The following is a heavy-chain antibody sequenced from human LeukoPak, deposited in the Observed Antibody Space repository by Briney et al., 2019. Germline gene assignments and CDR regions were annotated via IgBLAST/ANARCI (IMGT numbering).Heavy chain of an antibody. CDR1: GGSLSDHG. CDR2: INHRGAT. CDR3: ARGKGDLSMIVMIVTAVEFYFDS. Sequence: SETLSLTCALFGGSLSDHGWSRIRQPPGKGLEWSGEINHRGATNYNPSLKSRVTLSLDTSKNQVSLKLNSLTAADTAVYYCARGKGDLSMIVMIVTAVEFYFDSLGPGTLVTVSS. J-gene: IGHJ4*02. D-gene: IGHD3-22*01. V-gene: IGHV4-34*01.